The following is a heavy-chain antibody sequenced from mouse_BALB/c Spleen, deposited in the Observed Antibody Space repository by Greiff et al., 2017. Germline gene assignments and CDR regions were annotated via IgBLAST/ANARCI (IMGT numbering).Heavy chain of an antibody. CDR2: ISSGGSYT. V-gene: IGHV5-9-4*01. CDR3: ARAMPTTWSWFAY. D-gene: IGHD2-2*01. Sequence: EVMLVESGGGLVKPGGSLKLSCAASGFTFSSYAMSWVRQSPEKRLEWVAEISSGGSYTYYPDTVTGRFTISRDNAKNTLYLEMSSLRSEDTAMYYCARAMPTTWSWFAYWGQGTLVTVSA. CDR1: GFTFSSYA. J-gene: IGHJ3*01.